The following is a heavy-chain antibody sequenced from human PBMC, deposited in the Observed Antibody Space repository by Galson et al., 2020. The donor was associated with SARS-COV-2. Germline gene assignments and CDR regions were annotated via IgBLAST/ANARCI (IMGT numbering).Heavy chain of an antibody. Sequence: TGGSLRLSCAASGFTFSSYSMNWVRQAPGKGLEWVSSISSGGLYIHYSDSVKGRFTIARDNTKESLYLQMNSLRAEDTAVYYCARNLDSTGVNDYYGMDVWGQGTTVTVSS. V-gene: IGHV3-21*01. CDR2: ISSGGLYI. CDR1: GFTFSSYS. J-gene: IGHJ6*02. CDR3: ARNLDSTGVNDYYGMDV. D-gene: IGHD1-1*01.